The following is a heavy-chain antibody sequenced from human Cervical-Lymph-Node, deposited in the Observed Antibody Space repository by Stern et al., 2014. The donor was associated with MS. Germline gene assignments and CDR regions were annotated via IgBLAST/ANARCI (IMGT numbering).Heavy chain of an antibody. CDR1: GYTFTDSF. V-gene: IGHV1-2*06. CDR2: LHPKTGTT. J-gene: IGHJ4*01. D-gene: IGHD3-9*01. CDR3: AREGRFFDWLSH. Sequence: VQLVESGAEVKKPGVSVRVSCRPSGYTFTDSFIHWVRQAPGQGLEWLGRLHPKTGTTNSPQKFQGRITMTRDTSISTAYMELKRLTYDDTAVYYCAREGRFFDWLSHWGQGAQVTVSS.